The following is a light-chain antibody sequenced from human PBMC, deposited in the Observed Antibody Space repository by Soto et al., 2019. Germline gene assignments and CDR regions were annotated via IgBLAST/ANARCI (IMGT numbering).Light chain of an antibody. J-gene: IGKJ4*01. CDR3: QQRTNWPLT. CDR2: DTS. Sequence: EIVLIQSPATLSLSPGERATLSCRASQSVSSHLAWYQQKPGQAPRLLIYDTSSRATGIPARFSGSGSGTDFTLTISSLEPEDFAVYYGQQRTNWPLTFGGGTKVEIK. V-gene: IGKV3-11*01. CDR1: QSVSSH.